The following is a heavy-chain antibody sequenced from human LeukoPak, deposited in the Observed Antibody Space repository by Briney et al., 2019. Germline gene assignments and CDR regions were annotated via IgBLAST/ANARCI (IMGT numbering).Heavy chain of an antibody. D-gene: IGHD5-12*01. CDR1: GFTFSSYS. V-gene: IGHV3-21*01. Sequence: PGGSLRLSCAASGFTFSSYSMNWVRQAPGKGLEWVSSISSSSSYIYYADSVKGRFTISRDNAKNSLYLQMNSLRAEDTAVYYCAGAEYSGYDWTDYWGQGTLVTVSS. CDR3: AGAEYSGYDWTDY. CDR2: ISSSSSYI. J-gene: IGHJ4*02.